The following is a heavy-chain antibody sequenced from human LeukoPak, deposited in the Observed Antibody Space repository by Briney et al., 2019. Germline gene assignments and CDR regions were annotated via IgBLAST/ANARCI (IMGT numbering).Heavy chain of an antibody. Sequence: LSLTCTVSGGSISSSSYYWGWIRQPPGKGLEWVAVISYDGSNKYYADSVKGRFTISRDNSKNTLYLQMNSLRAEDTAVYYCAKDSRVVRFGEFFGDYWGQGTLVTVSS. D-gene: IGHD3-10*01. CDR3: AKDSRVVRFGEFFGDY. V-gene: IGHV3-30*18. CDR2: ISYDGSNK. J-gene: IGHJ4*02. CDR1: GGSISSSS.